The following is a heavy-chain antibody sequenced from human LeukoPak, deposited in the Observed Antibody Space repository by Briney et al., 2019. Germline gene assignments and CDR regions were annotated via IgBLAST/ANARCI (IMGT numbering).Heavy chain of an antibody. CDR2: IYYSGST. Sequence: PSETLSLTCTVSGYSISSGYYWGWVRQPPGKGLEWIGYIYYSGSTNYNPSLKSRVTISVDTSKNQFSLKLSSVTAADTAVYYCAREYYYDSSGYTDWGQGTLVTVSS. CDR1: GYSISSGYY. J-gene: IGHJ4*02. CDR3: AREYYYDSSGYTD. D-gene: IGHD3-22*01. V-gene: IGHV4-61*01.